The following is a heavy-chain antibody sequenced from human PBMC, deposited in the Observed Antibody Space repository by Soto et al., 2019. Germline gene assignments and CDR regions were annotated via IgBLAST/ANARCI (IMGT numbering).Heavy chain of an antibody. J-gene: IGHJ4*02. D-gene: IGHD2-2*01. V-gene: IGHV4-39*01. CDR2: IYNNGGT. CDR3: FSSTSGNYTWTSALAF. Sequence: QPQLQESGPGLLKPSETLSLTCTVSGASISSSRYYWVWLRQPPGKGLEGIGNIYNNGGTYYNPSLTSRVAISVDTAKNQFSLKMNSVTAADAAVDYCFSSTSGNYTWTSALAFWGQGTLVTVSS. CDR1: GASISSSRYY.